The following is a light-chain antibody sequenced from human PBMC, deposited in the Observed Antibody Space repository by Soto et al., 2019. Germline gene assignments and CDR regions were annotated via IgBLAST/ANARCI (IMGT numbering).Light chain of an antibody. Sequence: VLTQSPGTLSLSPGDRATLSCRASETISGIYIAWYQHKPGQSPRLVVYGASNRAAGIPDRFSGSGSGTDFTLTISRLEPEDFAVYYCHQYGRTFGQGTKV. J-gene: IGKJ1*01. CDR1: ETISGIY. CDR3: HQYGRT. V-gene: IGKV3-20*01. CDR2: GAS.